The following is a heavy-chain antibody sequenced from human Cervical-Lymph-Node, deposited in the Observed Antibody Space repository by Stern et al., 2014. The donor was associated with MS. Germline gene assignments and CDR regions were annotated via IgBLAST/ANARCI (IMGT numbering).Heavy chain of an antibody. J-gene: IGHJ3*02. CDR1: GGSISSSTYY. Sequence: QVQLVESGPGLVKPSQTLSLTCPVSGGSISSSTYYLSWIRQHPGKGLEWIGYIFYTGSIYYYPSLKSRLTISVDPSKNQFSLMLRSVTAADTAVYYCARVRRTVVVVGAMNGGFDIWGQGTLVTVSS. D-gene: IGHD2-15*01. CDR2: IFYTGSI. V-gene: IGHV4-31*03. CDR3: ARVRRTVVVVGAMNGGFDI.